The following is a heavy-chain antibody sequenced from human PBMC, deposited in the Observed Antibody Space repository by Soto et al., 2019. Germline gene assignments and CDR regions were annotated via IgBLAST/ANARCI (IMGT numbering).Heavy chain of an antibody. J-gene: IGHJ4*02. Sequence: PWGSLRLSCAASGFTFSSYAMSWVRQAPGKGLEWVSAISGSGGSTYYADSVKGRFTISRDNSKNTLYLQMNSLRAEDTAVYYCAKDKQSVVPDASLYDYWGQGTLVTVSS. CDR2: ISGSGGST. D-gene: IGHD2-2*01. V-gene: IGHV3-23*01. CDR1: GFTFSSYA. CDR3: AKDKQSVVPDASLYDY.